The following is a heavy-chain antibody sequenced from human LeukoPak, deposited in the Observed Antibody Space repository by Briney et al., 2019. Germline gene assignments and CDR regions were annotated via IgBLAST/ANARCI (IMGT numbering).Heavy chain of an antibody. J-gene: IGHJ5*02. D-gene: IGHD2-15*01. Sequence: SQTLSLTCALSGDSVSSNSAAWNWLRPSPSRGLEWLGRTYYRSKWYNDYAVSVKSRITINPDTSKNQFSLQLNSLTPEDTAVYYCARESWDIEGYNWFDPWGQGTLVTVSS. CDR2: TYYRSKWYN. CDR3: ARESWDIEGYNWFDP. V-gene: IGHV6-1*01. CDR1: GDSVSSNSAA.